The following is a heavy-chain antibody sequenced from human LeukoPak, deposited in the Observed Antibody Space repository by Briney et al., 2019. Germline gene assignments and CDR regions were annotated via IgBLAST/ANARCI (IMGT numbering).Heavy chain of an antibody. D-gene: IGHD2/OR15-2a*01. CDR2: ISSSSSYI. CDR1: GFTFSNYF. Sequence: GGSLRLSCVASGFTFSNYFVHWVRQVPGKGLEWVSSISSSSSYIYYADSGKGRFTISRDNAKNSLYLQMNSLRAEDTAVYYCARVLHDWGQGTLVTVSS. V-gene: IGHV3-21*01. CDR3: ARVLHD. J-gene: IGHJ4*02.